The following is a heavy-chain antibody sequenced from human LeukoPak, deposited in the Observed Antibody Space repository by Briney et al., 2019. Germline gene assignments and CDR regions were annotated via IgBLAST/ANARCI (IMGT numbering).Heavy chain of an antibody. CDR1: GFTFSTSV. J-gene: IGHJ4*02. V-gene: IGHV3-30*02. CDR3: AKQGLVPATAGD. CDR2: IRFDGSEK. D-gene: IGHD2-2*01. Sequence: GGSLRLSCAASGFTFSTSVMHSVRQAPGKGLEWLSFIRFDGSEKYYADSVKARFSISRDNSMNTLYLQMNSLRPEDTAVYYCAKQGLVPATAGDWGQGTLVTVSS.